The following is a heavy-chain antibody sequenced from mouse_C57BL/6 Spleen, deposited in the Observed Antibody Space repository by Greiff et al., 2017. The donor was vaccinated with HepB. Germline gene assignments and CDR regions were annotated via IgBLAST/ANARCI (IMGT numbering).Heavy chain of an antibody. J-gene: IGHJ2*01. V-gene: IGHV1-50*01. D-gene: IGHD4-1*01. CDR3: ARGVNWAFDY. Sequence: QVQLQQPGAELVKPGASVKLSCKASGYTFTSYWMQWVKQRPGQGLEWIGEIDPSDRYTNYNQKFKGKATLTVDTSSSTAYMQLSSLTSEDSAVYYCARGVNWAFDYWGQGTTLTVSS. CDR1: GYTFTSYW. CDR2: IDPSDRYT.